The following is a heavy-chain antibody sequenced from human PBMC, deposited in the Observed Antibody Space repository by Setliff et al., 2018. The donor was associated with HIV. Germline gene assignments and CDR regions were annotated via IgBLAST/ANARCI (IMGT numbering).Heavy chain of an antibody. D-gene: IGHD6-6*01. J-gene: IGHJ6*03. CDR1: DYSISSGYY. Sequence: SETLSLTCAVSDYSISSGYYWGWIRQPPGKGLEWIGYIYYTGSTYYNPSLKSRVTISVDTSKNQFSLKLSSVTAADTAVYYCARDEQLVRGSHYYYYMDVWGKGTTVTVSS. CDR2: IYYTGST. CDR3: ARDEQLVRGSHYYYYMDV. V-gene: IGHV4-38-2*02.